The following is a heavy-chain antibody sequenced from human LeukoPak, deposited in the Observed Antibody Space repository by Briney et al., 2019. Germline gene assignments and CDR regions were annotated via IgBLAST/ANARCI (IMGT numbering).Heavy chain of an antibody. CDR3: VRDGPAFLDFDY. CDR1: GFSFNGDW. D-gene: IGHD2-2*01. Sequence: GGSLRLSCVASGFSFNGDWMNWVRQAPGKGLSWVANIKPDGSQKYYVDSVKGRFTISRDNAEKSLFLQMNSLRAEDTAVYYCVRDGPAFLDFDYWGQGTLVTVSS. V-gene: IGHV3-7*01. J-gene: IGHJ4*02. CDR2: IKPDGSQK.